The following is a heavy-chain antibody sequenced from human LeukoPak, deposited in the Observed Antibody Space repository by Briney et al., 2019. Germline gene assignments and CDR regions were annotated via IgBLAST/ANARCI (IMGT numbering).Heavy chain of an antibody. J-gene: IGHJ3*02. Sequence: SVKVSCKASGGTFSSYAISWVRQAPGQGLEGMGGIIPIFGTANYAQKFQGRVTITADKSTSTAYMELSSLRSEDTAVYYCARAPRRDGYNPWDAFDIWGQGTMVTVSS. CDR1: GGTFSSYA. CDR2: IIPIFGTA. V-gene: IGHV1-69*06. D-gene: IGHD5-24*01. CDR3: ARAPRRDGYNPWDAFDI.